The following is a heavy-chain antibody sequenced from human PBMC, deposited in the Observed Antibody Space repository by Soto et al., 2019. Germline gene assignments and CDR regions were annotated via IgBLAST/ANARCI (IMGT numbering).Heavy chain of an antibody. CDR2: IFHSGNA. V-gene: IGHV4-59*01. D-gene: IGHD2-15*01. J-gene: IGHJ4*01. CDR3: ARAHAPTLPFDS. CDR1: GGSIRNVY. Sequence: SETLSLTCTVSGGSIRNVYWSWIRQAPGKGLEWVGFIFHSGNAKYNPSLKSRVTISVDTSKNQFSLSLDSVTAADTAVYFCARAHAPTLPFDSWGQGTLVTVSS.